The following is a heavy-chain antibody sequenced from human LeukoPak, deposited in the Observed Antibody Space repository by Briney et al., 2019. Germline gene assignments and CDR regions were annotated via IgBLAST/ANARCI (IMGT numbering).Heavy chain of an antibody. CDR2: ISYDGSNK. CDR3: AREGREYFDWLLQYNWFDP. Sequence: GGSLRLSCAASGFTFSSYAMHWVRQAPGKGLEWVAVISYDGSNKYYADSVKGRFTISRDNSKNTLYPQMNSLRAEDTAVYYCAREGREYFDWLLQYNWFDPWGQGTLVTVSS. V-gene: IGHV3-30*04. D-gene: IGHD3-9*01. CDR1: GFTFSSYA. J-gene: IGHJ5*02.